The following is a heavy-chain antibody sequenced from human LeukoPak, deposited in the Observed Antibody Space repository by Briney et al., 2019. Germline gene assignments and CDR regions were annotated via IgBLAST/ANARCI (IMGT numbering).Heavy chain of an antibody. CDR1: GFTVSSNY. Sequence: GGSLRLSCAASGFTVSSNYMSCVRQAPGKGLEWVSVIYSGGSTYYADSVKGRFTISRDNSKNTLYLQMNSLRAEDTAVYYCARELIPGALLYWGQGTLVTVSS. CDR3: ARELIPGALLY. D-gene: IGHD3-16*01. V-gene: IGHV3-66*01. CDR2: IYSGGST. J-gene: IGHJ4*02.